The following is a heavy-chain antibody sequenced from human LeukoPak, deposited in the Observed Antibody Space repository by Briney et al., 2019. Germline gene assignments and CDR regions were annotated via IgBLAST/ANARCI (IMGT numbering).Heavy chain of an antibody. CDR1: GDSISSGDYY. Sequence: SETLSLTCTVSGDSISSGDYYWSWIRQPAGKGLEWIGRISSSGSTNYNPSLKSRVTISVDTSKNQFSLKLSSVTAADTAVYFCARVPYSYDSSGAFDIWGQGTMVTVSS. D-gene: IGHD3-22*01. J-gene: IGHJ3*02. CDR3: ARVPYSYDSSGAFDI. CDR2: ISSSGST. V-gene: IGHV4-61*02.